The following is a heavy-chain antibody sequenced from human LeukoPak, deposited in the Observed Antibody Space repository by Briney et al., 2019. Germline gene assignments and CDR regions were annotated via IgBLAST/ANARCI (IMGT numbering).Heavy chain of an antibody. J-gene: IGHJ4*02. CDR3: ARDVGGGWLQS. CDR2: MYYSGTT. D-gene: IGHD5-24*01. CDR1: GGSINNDY. V-gene: IGHV4-59*12. Sequence: SETLSLTCTVSGGSINNDYWSWIRQPPGNGLEWIAYMYYSGTTNYNPSLKSRVTISVDTSKNQFSLRLSSVTAADTAVYYCARDVGGGWLQSWGEGTLVSVSS.